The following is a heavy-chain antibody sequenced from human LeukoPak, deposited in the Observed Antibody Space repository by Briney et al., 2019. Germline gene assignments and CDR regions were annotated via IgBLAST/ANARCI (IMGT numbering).Heavy chain of an antibody. Sequence: PSETLSLTCAVYGGSFSGYYWSWIRPPPGKGLEWIGEINHSGSNNYTPSLKSRVTISVDTSKSQFSLKLSSVTAADTAVYYCARGLELLSNYYYYYMDVWGKGTTVTVSS. D-gene: IGHD1-7*01. J-gene: IGHJ6*03. CDR1: GGSFSGYY. CDR3: ARGLELLSNYYYYYMDV. CDR2: INHSGSN. V-gene: IGHV4-34*01.